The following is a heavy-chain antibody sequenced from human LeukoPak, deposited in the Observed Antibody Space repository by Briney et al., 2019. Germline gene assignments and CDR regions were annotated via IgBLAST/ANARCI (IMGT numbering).Heavy chain of an antibody. V-gene: IGHV4-61*02. CDR2: IYTSGST. D-gene: IGHD2-21*01. J-gene: IGHJ5*02. CDR1: GGSISSGSYY. CDR3: ARDNWGGTGFRFDP. Sequence: PSQTLSLTCTVSGGSISSGSYYWSWIRQPAGKGLEWIGRIYTSGSTNYNPSLKSRVTISVDTSKNQFSLKLSSVTAADTAVYYCARDNWGGTGFRFDPWGQGTLVTVSS.